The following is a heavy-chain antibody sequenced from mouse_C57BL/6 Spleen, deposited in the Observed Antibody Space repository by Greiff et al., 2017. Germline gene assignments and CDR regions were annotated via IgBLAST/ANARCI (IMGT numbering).Heavy chain of an antibody. CDR1: GYSFTSYY. J-gene: IGHJ4*01. V-gene: IGHV1-66*01. CDR2: IYPGSGNT. CDR3: ARGDYGSSYAAMDY. Sequence: VQLQQSGPELVKPGASVKISCKASGYSFTSYYIHWVKQRPGQGLAWIGWIYPGSGNTKYNEKFKGKATLTADTSSSTAYMQLSSLTSEDSAVYYCARGDYGSSYAAMDYWGQGTSVTVSS. D-gene: IGHD1-1*01.